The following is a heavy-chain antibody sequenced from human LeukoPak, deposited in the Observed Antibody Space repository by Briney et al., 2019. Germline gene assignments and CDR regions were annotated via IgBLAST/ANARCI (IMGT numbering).Heavy chain of an antibody. Sequence: QPGGSLRLSCAASGFTFSSYAMSWVRQAPGKGLEWVSAISGSGGSTYYADSVKGRFTISRDNSKNTLYLQMNSLRAEDTAVYYCAKDGSYYYDSSGYYQFDYWGQGTLVTVSS. CDR3: AKDGSYYYDSSGYYQFDY. CDR1: GFTFSSYA. CDR2: ISGSGGST. D-gene: IGHD3-22*01. J-gene: IGHJ4*02. V-gene: IGHV3-23*01.